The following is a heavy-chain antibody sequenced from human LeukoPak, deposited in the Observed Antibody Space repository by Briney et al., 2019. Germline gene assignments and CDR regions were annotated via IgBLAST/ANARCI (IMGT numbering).Heavy chain of an antibody. CDR1: GGSFSGYY. J-gene: IGHJ4*02. D-gene: IGHD3-9*01. Sequence: SETLSLTCAVYGGSFSGYYWSWIRQPPGKGLEWIGEINHSGSTNYNPSLKSRVTISADTSKNQFSLKLSSVTAADTAVYYCARGPGALYYDILTGYYGFDYWGQGTLVTVSS. V-gene: IGHV4-34*01. CDR2: INHSGST. CDR3: ARGPGALYYDILTGYYGFDY.